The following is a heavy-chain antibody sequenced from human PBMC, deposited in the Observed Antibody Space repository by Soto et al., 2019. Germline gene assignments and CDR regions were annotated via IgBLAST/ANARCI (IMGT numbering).Heavy chain of an antibody. Sequence: GSLRLSCTVSGFAFNNYGINWVRHAPGKGLEWVSSISKSDYTYYSDSVKGRFTISRDNAKNSVSLQMNTLRVEDTAVYYCAREDSIIIPAVSDFWGQGTLVTVSS. J-gene: IGHJ4*02. CDR3: AREDSIIIPAVSDF. D-gene: IGHD2-2*01. V-gene: IGHV3-21*01. CDR2: ISKSDYT. CDR1: GFAFNNYG.